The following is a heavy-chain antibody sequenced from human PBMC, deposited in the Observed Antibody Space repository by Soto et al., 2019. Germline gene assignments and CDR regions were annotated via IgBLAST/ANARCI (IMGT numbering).Heavy chain of an antibody. D-gene: IGHD3-3*01. Sequence: QVQLVQSGAEVKKPGSSVKVSCKASGGTFSSYAISWVRQAPGQGLEWMGGIIPIFGTANYAQKFQGRVTITADESTNTAYMKLSSLKSEETAVYYCAGTTRGNYDFWSGYYTLYYYYGMDVWGQGTTVTVSS. CDR2: IIPIFGTA. V-gene: IGHV1-69*01. CDR3: AGTTRGNYDFWSGYYTLYYYYGMDV. CDR1: GGTFSSYA. J-gene: IGHJ6*02.